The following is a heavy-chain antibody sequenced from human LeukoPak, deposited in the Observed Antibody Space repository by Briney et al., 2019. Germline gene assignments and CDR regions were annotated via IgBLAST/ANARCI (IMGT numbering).Heavy chain of an antibody. D-gene: IGHD6-13*01. Sequence: GGSLRLSCAASGFPFNSYTMNWIRQAPGKGLEWVSSISDGSDYIYSADSLRGRFTISSDNAKNSLYLQMNSLRAEDTAVYYCARVSAMMYSSSWYFDYWGQGTLVTVSS. CDR2: ISDGSDYI. J-gene: IGHJ4*02. CDR3: ARVSAMMYSSSWYFDY. CDR1: GFPFNSYT. V-gene: IGHV3-21*01.